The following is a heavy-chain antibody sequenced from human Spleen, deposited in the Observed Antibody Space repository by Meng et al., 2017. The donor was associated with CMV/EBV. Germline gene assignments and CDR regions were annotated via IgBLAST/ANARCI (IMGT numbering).Heavy chain of an antibody. J-gene: IGHJ3*02. CDR2: IYYSGST. CDR1: GGSFSSSTYY. Sequence: SETLSLTCTVSGGSFSSSTYYWGWIRQPPGKGLEWIGSIYYSGSTYYTPSLKSRVTMSIDTSRTPFSLRLSSVTAADTAVYYCPFRTADDAFDIWGQGTMVTVSS. D-gene: IGHD4-17*01. V-gene: IGHV4-39*07. CDR3: PFRTADDAFDI.